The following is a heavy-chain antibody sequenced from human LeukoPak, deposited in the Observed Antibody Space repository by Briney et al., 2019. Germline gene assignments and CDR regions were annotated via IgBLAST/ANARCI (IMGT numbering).Heavy chain of an antibody. CDR2: IYPGDSDN. J-gene: IGHJ4*02. CDR3: ARLHPEAHLKYYFAY. V-gene: IGHV5-51*01. D-gene: IGHD1-14*01. CDR1: GYRFTSYW. Sequence: GGALEISLQGSGYRFTSYWIGWGRPRPGEGVEGKGIIYPGDSDNRYSPSFEGQVTISDDKSISTGYLEGRRLEAWDTAMYYCARLHPEAHLKYYFAYWGQGTLVTVSS.